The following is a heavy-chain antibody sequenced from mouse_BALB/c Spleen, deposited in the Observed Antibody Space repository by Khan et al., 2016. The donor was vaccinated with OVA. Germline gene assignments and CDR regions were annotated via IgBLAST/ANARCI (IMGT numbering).Heavy chain of an antibody. CDR1: GFSFSSYS. Sequence: EVQGVESGGDLVKPGGSLKLSCAASGFSFSSYSMSWVRQTPDKRLEWVATISSGGDYTYYPDIVKGRFTISRDNAKNTLYLQMSSLKSEDTAMYYCASHVTGSFAYLGQGTLVTVSA. V-gene: IGHV5-6*01. CDR2: ISSGGDYT. D-gene: IGHD2-1*01. CDR3: ASHVTGSFAY. J-gene: IGHJ3*01.